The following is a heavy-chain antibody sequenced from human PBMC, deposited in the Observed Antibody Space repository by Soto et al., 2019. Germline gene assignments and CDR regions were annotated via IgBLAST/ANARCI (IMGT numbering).Heavy chain of an antibody. Sequence: SETLSLTCTVSGGSISSSSYYWGWIRQPPGKGLEWIGSIYYSGSTYYNPSLKSRVTISVDTTKNQFSLRLSSVTAADTAVYFCAMQQYCGSSTCYDSLYYQYMDVWGKGTMVTVSS. V-gene: IGHV4-39*01. CDR1: GGSISSSSYY. CDR3: AMQQYCGSSTCYDSLYYQYMDV. J-gene: IGHJ6*03. D-gene: IGHD2-2*01. CDR2: IYYSGST.